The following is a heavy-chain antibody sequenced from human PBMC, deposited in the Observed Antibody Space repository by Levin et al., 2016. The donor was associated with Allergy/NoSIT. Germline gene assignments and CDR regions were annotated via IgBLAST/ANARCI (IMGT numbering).Heavy chain of an antibody. V-gene: IGHV2-70*04. D-gene: IGHD3-22*01. CDR3: ARHGETYYYERSGHFAY. Sequence: RQAPGKALEWLARIDWDDDKMYSTSLKTRLTISKDTSKNQVVLTMTNMDPADTATYYCARHGETYYYERSGHFAYWGQGTLVTVSS. CDR2: IDWDDDK. J-gene: IGHJ4*02.